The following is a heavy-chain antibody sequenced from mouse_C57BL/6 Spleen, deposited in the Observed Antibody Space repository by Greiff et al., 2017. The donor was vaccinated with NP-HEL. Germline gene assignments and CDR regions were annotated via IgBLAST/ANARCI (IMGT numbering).Heavy chain of an antibody. V-gene: IGHV5-4*01. CDR3: ARDEGSDYYAMDY. CDR1: GFTFSSYA. CDR2: ISDGGSYT. J-gene: IGHJ4*01. Sequence: EVQRVESGGGLVKPGGSLKLSCAASGFTFSSYAMSWVRQTPEKRLEWVATISDGGSYTYYPDNVKGRFTISRDNAKNNLYLQMSHLKSEDTAMYYCARDEGSDYYAMDYWGQGTSVTVSS.